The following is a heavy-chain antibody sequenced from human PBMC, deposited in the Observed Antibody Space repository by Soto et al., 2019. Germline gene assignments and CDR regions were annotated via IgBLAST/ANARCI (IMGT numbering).Heavy chain of an antibody. Sequence: EVQLLESGGGLVQPGGSLRLSCAASGFSFSSCAMGWVRQAPGKGLEWVSGISGNGGSTYYADSVKGRFTISRDTSKNTLYVQMDILGAEDTAIYYCAKVVGDGNDYYDFWGQGTLVTVSS. D-gene: IGHD3-22*01. CDR3: AKVVGDGNDYYDF. J-gene: IGHJ4*02. CDR2: ISGNGGST. CDR1: GFSFSSCA. V-gene: IGHV3-23*01.